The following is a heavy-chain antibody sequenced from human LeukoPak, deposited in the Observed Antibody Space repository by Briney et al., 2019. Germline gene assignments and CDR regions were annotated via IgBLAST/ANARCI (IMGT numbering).Heavy chain of an antibody. CDR3: ARDIAARPGPSAFDP. CDR1: GGSISSGGYY. CDR2: IYHSGST. D-gene: IGHD6-6*01. V-gene: IGHV4-30-2*01. J-gene: IGHJ5*02. Sequence: SETLSLTCTVSGGSISSGGYYWSWIRQPPGKGLEWIGYIYHSGSTYYNPSLKSRVTISVDRSKNQFSLKLSSVTATDTAVYYCARDIAARPGPSAFDPWGQGTLVTVSS.